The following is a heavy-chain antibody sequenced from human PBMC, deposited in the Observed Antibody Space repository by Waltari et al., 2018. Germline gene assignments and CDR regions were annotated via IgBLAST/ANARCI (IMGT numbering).Heavy chain of an antibody. D-gene: IGHD1-26*01. CDR2: INPNSGGT. V-gene: IGHV1-2*02. Sequence: QVQLVQSGAEVRKPGASVKVSCKVSGYTLSELSMHWVRQAPGQGLEWMGWINPNSGGTNYAQNFQGRVTITRDTSIRTAYMELSRLRSDDTAMYYCARDLVVGSGDYWGQGTLVTVSS. CDR1: GYTLSELS. J-gene: IGHJ4*02. CDR3: ARDLVVGSGDY.